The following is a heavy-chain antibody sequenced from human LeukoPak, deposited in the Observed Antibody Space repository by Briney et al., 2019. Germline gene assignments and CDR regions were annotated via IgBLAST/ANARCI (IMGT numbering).Heavy chain of an antibody. CDR2: IYYGGST. V-gene: IGHV4-59*01. D-gene: IGHD2-15*01. Sequence: SETLSLTCTVSGGSISSYYWSWIRQPPGKGLEWIGYIYYGGSTNYNPSLKSRVTTSVDTSKNQFSLKLSSVTAADTAVYYCARDCSGGSCYLYGMDVWGQGTTVTVSS. J-gene: IGHJ6*02. CDR1: GGSISSYY. CDR3: ARDCSGGSCYLYGMDV.